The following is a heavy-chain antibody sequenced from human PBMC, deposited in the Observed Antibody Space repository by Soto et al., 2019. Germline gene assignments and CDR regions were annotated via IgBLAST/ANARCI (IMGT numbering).Heavy chain of an antibody. V-gene: IGHV3-21*01. J-gene: IGHJ6*02. CDR2: ISSSSSYI. CDR1: GFTFSSYG. CDR3: ARDRVTVTTDYYYYGMDV. Sequence: PGGTLRLSCAASGFTFSSYGMNWVRQAPGKGLEWVSSISSSSSYIYYADSVKGRFTISRDNSKNTLYLQMNSLRAEDTAVYYCARDRVTVTTDYYYYGMDVWGQGTTVTVSS. D-gene: IGHD4-17*01.